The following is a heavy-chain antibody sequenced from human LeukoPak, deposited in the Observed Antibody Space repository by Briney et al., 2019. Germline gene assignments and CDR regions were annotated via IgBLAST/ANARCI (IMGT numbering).Heavy chain of an antibody. D-gene: IGHD1-26*01. Sequence: SETLSLTCTVSGGSISSNRYYWGWIRQPPGKGLEWIGSIYYSGSTYYNPSLKSRVTISVDTSKNQFSLKLSSVTAADTAVFYCATPYSGGYHGLDIWGQGTMVTVSS. V-gene: IGHV4-39*01. CDR3: ATPYSGGYHGLDI. J-gene: IGHJ3*02. CDR1: GGSISSNRYY. CDR2: IYYSGST.